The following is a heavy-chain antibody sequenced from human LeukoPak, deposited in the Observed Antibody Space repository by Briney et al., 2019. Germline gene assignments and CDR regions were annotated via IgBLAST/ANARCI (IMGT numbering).Heavy chain of an antibody. Sequence: SETLSLTCTVSGGSISSYYWSWIRQPPGKGLEWIGYTYYSGSTNYNPSLKSRVTISVDTSKNQFSLKLSSVTAADTAVYYCARSGGTILRHPTDYWGQGTLVTVSS. J-gene: IGHJ4*02. D-gene: IGHD3-3*01. V-gene: IGHV4-59*01. CDR3: ARSGGTILRHPTDY. CDR1: GGSISSYY. CDR2: TYYSGST.